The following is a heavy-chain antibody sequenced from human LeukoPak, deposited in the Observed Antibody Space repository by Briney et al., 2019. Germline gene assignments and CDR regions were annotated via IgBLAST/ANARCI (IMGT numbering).Heavy chain of an antibody. J-gene: IGHJ4*02. CDR2: IIPIFGTA. Sequence: SVKVSCKASGGTFSSYAISWVRQAPGQGLEWMGRIIPIFGTANYAQKFQGRVTITTDESTSTAYMELSSLRPEDTAVYYCAMGGIQLRMVLLDYWGQGTLVTVSS. CDR3: AMGGIQLRMVLLDY. D-gene: IGHD5-18*01. V-gene: IGHV1-69*05. CDR1: GGTFSSYA.